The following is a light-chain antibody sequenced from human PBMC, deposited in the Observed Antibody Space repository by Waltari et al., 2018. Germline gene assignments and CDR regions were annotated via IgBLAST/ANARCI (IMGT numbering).Light chain of an antibody. Sequence: SSELTQPSSVSVSPGQTARITCSGDMLPKTYTRWFQQKPGQAPVWVLYQDSARPSGIPERFSGSSSGTTVTLTISGAQVEDEADYYCYSTTDNNLGVFGPGTRVTVL. V-gene: IGLV3-27*01. J-gene: IGLJ1*01. CDR2: QDS. CDR3: YSTTDNNLGV. CDR1: MLPKTY.